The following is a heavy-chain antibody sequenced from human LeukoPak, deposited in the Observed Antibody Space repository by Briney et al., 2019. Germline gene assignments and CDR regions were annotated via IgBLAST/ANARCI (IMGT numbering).Heavy chain of an antibody. J-gene: IGHJ4*02. CDR1: GGSINSTSNY. D-gene: IGHD2-2*02. Sequence: PSETLSLTCTVSGGSINSTSNYWGWIRQPPGKGLEWIGSIYYSGSTYYNPSLKSRVTISVDTSKNQFSLKLSSVTAADTAVYYCARHKEIVVVPAAIGYWGQGTLVTVSS. CDR3: ARHKEIVVVPAAIGY. V-gene: IGHV4-39*01. CDR2: IYYSGST.